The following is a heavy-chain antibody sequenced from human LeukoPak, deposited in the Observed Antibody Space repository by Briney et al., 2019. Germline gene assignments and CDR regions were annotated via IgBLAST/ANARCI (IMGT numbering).Heavy chain of an antibody. Sequence: GGSLRLSCVASGFTFRSACMNWFRQPPGKGREWVGFIWYDGSSKYYVDSVKGRFTISRDNSKNTLYLQMNRLKAEDTAVYYCARVRGYYFDYWGQGTLVTVSS. V-gene: IGHV3-33*08. J-gene: IGHJ4*02. CDR2: IWYDGSSK. CDR3: ARVRGYYFDY. CDR1: GFTFRSAC.